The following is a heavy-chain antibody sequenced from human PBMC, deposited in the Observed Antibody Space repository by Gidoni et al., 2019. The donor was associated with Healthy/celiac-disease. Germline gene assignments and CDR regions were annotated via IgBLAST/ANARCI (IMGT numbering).Heavy chain of an antibody. J-gene: IGHJ4*02. CDR2: IYYSGST. Sequence: QLQLQESGPGLVTPSETLSLTCTVSGGSISSSSYYWGWIRQPPGKGLEWIGSIYYSGSTYYNPSLKSRVTISVDTSKNQFSLKLSSVTAADTAVYYCARPRNDFWSGYYTGFDYWGQGTLVTVSS. CDR3: ARPRNDFWSGYYTGFDY. CDR1: GGSISSSSYY. D-gene: IGHD3-3*01. V-gene: IGHV4-39*01.